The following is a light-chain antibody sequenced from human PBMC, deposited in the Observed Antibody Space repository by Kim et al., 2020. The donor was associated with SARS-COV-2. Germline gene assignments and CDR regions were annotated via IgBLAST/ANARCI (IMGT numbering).Light chain of an antibody. Sequence: AIRMTQSPSSFSASTGDRVTITCRASQHISGHLVWYQQKPGKAPKLLIYAASTLQSGVPSRFSGSGSGTDFTLTISCLQSEDFATYYCQQYYSYPRTFGQGTKVDIK. V-gene: IGKV1-8*01. CDR1: QHISGH. J-gene: IGKJ1*01. CDR2: AAS. CDR3: QQYYSYPRT.